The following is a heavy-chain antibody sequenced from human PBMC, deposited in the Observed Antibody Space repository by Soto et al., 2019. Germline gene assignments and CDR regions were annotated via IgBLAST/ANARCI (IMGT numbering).Heavy chain of an antibody. CDR2: IHYSGVT. V-gene: IGHV4-59*01. CDR3: ARDRAEGSSSTPAGGMDV. J-gene: IGHJ6*02. CDR1: GGSIRTYY. D-gene: IGHD6-6*01. Sequence: SETLSLTCIVSGGSIRTYYWNWTRQPPGGGLEWIAYIHYSGVTNYSPSLRGRVSISIDRSNNEFSLKVSSVTAADTAVYYCARDRAEGSSSTPAGGMDVWGPGTTVTVSS.